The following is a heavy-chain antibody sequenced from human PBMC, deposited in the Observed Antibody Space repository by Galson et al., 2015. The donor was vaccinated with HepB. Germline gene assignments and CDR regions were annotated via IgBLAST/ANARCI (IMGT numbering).Heavy chain of an antibody. CDR1: GFTLSSYG. CDR3: TRQRADYYGSGKTYYGMGV. Sequence: SLRLSCAGSGFTLSSYGMHWVRQAPGKGLEWVAVIWYDGSNKNYADSVKGRFTISRDDSKNTAYLQMNSLKTEDTAVYYCTRQRADYYGSGKTYYGMGVWGQGTTVTVSS. J-gene: IGHJ6*02. D-gene: IGHD3-10*01. CDR2: IWYDGSNK. V-gene: IGHV3-33*08.